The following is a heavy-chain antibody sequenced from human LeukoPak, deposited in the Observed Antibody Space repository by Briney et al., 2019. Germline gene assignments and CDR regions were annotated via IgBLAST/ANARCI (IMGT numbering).Heavy chain of an antibody. J-gene: IGHJ4*02. CDR3: ARDPGSGYYSSNFDY. V-gene: IGHV1-2*02. D-gene: IGHD3-22*01. CDR1: GYTFTGYY. CDR2: INPNSGGT. Sequence: ASVKVSCKASGYTFTGYYMQWVRQAPGQGLEWMGWINPNSGGTEYAQKFQGRVTMTRDTSITTVYMELSRLRSDDTAVYYCARDPGSGYYSSNFDYWAQGTLVTVSS.